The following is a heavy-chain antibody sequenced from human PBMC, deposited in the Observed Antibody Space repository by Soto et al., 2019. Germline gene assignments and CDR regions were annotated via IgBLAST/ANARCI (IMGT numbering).Heavy chain of an antibody. CDR2: IIPGFASP. V-gene: IGHV1-69*12. Sequence: QVLLVQSGAEVKKPGSSMKVSCKTSGGTFNSFAISWVRLVPGQGLEWMGVIIPGFASPTYAQTLQGRVSITADESTTTAYRELSSLRSEDTAVYYCARDRVMRGNSYYYGMDVWGQGNTVSVSS. CDR1: GGTFNSFA. D-gene: IGHD2-21*01. CDR3: ARDRVMRGNSYYYGMDV. J-gene: IGHJ6*02.